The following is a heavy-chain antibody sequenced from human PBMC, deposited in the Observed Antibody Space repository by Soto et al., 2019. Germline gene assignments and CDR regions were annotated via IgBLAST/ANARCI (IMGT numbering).Heavy chain of an antibody. J-gene: IGHJ4*02. CDR2: MQPSTGRT. D-gene: IGHD1-26*01. CDR3: ARGVSAGVDY. CDR1: GYSFTSLD. Sequence: ASVKVSCKASGYSFTSLDINWVRQTAGQGLELMGWMQPSTGRTGYAQKFQGRVTMTRDTSINTAYMELTTLTSDDTASYYCARGVSAGVDYWGQGTLVTVSS. V-gene: IGHV1-8*01.